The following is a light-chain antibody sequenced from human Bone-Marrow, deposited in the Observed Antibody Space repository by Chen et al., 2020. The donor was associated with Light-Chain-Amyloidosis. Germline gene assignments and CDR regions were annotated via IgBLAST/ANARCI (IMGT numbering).Light chain of an antibody. J-gene: IGLJ3*02. CDR1: NIGSTS. V-gene: IGLV3-21*02. Sequence: SYVLTQPSSVSVAPGQTATIACGGNNIGSTSVHWYQQTPGQAPLLVVYDDSDRPSGIPGRLSGSNSGNTATLTISRVEAGDEADYYCQVWDRCSDRPVFGGGTKLTVL. CDR3: QVWDRCSDRPV. CDR2: DDS.